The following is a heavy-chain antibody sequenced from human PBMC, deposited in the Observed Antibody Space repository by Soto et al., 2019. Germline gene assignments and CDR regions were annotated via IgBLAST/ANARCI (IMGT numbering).Heavy chain of an antibody. CDR2: ISYDGTTK. CDR3: AKDSAIVYNYGYFDY. V-gene: IGHV3-30*18. Sequence: GGSLRLSCAASGFTFSSCGMHWVRQAPGKGLEWVAVISYDGTTKYYADSVKGRFTISRDNSKSTLYLQMNSLRAEDTAVYYCAKDSAIVYNYGYFDYWGQGTLVTVSS. D-gene: IGHD5-18*01. J-gene: IGHJ4*02. CDR1: GFTFSSCG.